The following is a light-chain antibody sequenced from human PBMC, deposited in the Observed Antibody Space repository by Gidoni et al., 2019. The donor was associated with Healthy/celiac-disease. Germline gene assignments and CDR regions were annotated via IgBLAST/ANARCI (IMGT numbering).Light chain of an antibody. V-gene: IGKV1-33*01. CDR3: QQYDNLPIT. CDR2: DAS. Sequence: DIQMTQSPSSLSASVGDRVTLTCQASQDISNYLNWYQQKPGKAPKLLIYDASNLETGVPSRFSGSGSGTDFTFTISSLQPEDIATYYCQQYDNLPITFCQGTRLEIK. CDR1: QDISNY. J-gene: IGKJ5*01.